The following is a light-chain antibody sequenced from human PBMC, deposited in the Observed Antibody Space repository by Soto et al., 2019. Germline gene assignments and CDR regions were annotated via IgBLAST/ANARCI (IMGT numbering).Light chain of an antibody. CDR2: AAF. CDR3: LQDYNYPRT. Sequence: AIQMTQSPSSLSASVGDRVTITCRASQGIRNNLGWYQQKRGKAPMLVIYAAFSLQSGVPSRFSGSGPGTDFTLTISSLQPEDFATYYCLQDYNYPRTLGQGTKVEIK. V-gene: IGKV1-6*01. CDR1: QGIRNN. J-gene: IGKJ1*01.